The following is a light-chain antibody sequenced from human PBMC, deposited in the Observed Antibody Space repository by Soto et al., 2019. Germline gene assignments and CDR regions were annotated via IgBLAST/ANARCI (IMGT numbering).Light chain of an antibody. CDR3: CSFVGTDSSFV. J-gene: IGLJ1*01. CDR2: DVT. CDR1: SSDVGGYNF. Sequence: QSALTQPHSVSGSPGQSVTISCTGTSSDVGGYNFVSWYQQHPGKVPKLMIYDVTIRPSGVPDRFSGSKSGNTASLTISGLQADDEADYYCCSFVGTDSSFVFGSGTKAPS. V-gene: IGLV2-11*01.